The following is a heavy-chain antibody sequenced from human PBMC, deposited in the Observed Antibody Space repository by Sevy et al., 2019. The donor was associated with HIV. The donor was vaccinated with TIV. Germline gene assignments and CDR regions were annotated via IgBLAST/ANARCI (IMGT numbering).Heavy chain of an antibody. V-gene: IGHV3-30-3*01. D-gene: IGHD2-2*01. CDR1: GFTFSSYA. Sequence: GGSLRLSCAASGFTFSSYAMHWVRQAPGKGLEWVAVISYDGSNKYYTDSVKGRFTISRDNSKNTLYLQMNSLRAEDTAVYYCLVVVPAAIQDWFDPWGQGTLVTVSS. J-gene: IGHJ5*02. CDR3: LVVVPAAIQDWFDP. CDR2: ISYDGSNK.